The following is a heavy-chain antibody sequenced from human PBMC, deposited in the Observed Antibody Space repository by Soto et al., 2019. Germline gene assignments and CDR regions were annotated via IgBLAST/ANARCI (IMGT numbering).Heavy chain of an antibody. D-gene: IGHD2-15*01. J-gene: IGHJ4*02. CDR3: ARVDIVVVVARPGFDY. Sequence: QVQLVQSGAEVKKPGASVKVSCKASGYTFTSYGISWVRQAPGQGPEWMGWISAYNGNTNYAQKLPGRVTMTTDTSTSAAYMELRSLRSDDTAVYYCARVDIVVVVARPGFDYWGQGTLVTVSS. CDR2: ISAYNGNT. V-gene: IGHV1-18*01. CDR1: GYTFTSYG.